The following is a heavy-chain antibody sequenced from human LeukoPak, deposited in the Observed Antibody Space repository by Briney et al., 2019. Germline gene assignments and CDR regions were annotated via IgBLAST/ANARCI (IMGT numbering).Heavy chain of an antibody. CDR3: ARGKRLRYFDRTKYYFDY. V-gene: IGHV3-23*01. D-gene: IGHD3-9*01. Sequence: GGSLRLSCVASGFTFSSYGMSWVRQAPGKGLEWVSTIGGSGASTYYADSVKGRFTISRDNSKNTLHLQMNSLRADDTAEYYCARGKRLRYFDRTKYYFDYWGQGTLVTVSS. J-gene: IGHJ4*02. CDR2: IGGSGAST. CDR1: GFTFSSYG.